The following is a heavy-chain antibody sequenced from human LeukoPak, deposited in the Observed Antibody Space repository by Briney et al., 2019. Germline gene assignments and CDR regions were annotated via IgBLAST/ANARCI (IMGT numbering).Heavy chain of an antibody. J-gene: IGHJ4*02. CDR3: AREYGSAAAGY. Sequence: ASVKVPCKASGYTFTSFAIHWVRQAPGQRLEWMGWINAGNGNTKYSQKFQGRVTITRDTSASTAYMELSSLRSEDTAVFYCAREYGSAAAGYWGQGTLVTVSS. V-gene: IGHV1-3*01. CDR2: INAGNGNT. D-gene: IGHD6-13*01. CDR1: GYTFTSFA.